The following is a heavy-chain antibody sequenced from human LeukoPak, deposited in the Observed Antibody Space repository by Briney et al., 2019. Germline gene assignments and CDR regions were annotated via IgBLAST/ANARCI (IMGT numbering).Heavy chain of an antibody. CDR3: AKEHIAAWDVFNYYGMDV. V-gene: IGHV3-23*01. J-gene: IGHJ6*02. D-gene: IGHD6-6*01. CDR1: GFTFSSYA. CDR2: ISGSGGST. Sequence: PGGSLRLSCAASGFTFSSYAMSWVRQAPGKGLEWVSAISGSGGSTYYADSVKGRFTISRDNSKNTLYLQMNSLRAEDTAVYYCAKEHIAAWDVFNYYGMDVWGQGTTVTVSS.